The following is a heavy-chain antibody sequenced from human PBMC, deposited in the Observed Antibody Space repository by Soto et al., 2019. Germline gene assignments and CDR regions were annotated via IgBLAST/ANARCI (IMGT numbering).Heavy chain of an antibody. V-gene: IGHV4-39*01. CDR1: GGSISSSSYY. CDR2: IYYSGST. CDR3: ARPVDGYNYGIPDY. D-gene: IGHD5-12*01. Sequence: SETLSLTCTVSGGSISSSSYYWGWIRQPPGKGLEWIGSIYYSGSTYYNPSLKSRVTISVDTSKNQFSLKLSSVTAADTAVYYCARPVDGYNYGIPDYWGQGTLVTVSS. J-gene: IGHJ4*02.